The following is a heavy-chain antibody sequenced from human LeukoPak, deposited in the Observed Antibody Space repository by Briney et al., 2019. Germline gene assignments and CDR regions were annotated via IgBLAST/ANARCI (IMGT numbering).Heavy chain of an antibody. CDR2: ISYDGSNK. Sequence: GGSLRLSCAASGFTFSSYGTHWVRQAPGKGLEWVAVISYDGSNKYYADSVKVRFTISRDTSKNTLYLRMNSLRAEDTAVYYCAQGQRHGDHGGQIDCWGQGTLVTVHS. CDR3: AQGQRHGDHGGQIDC. CDR1: GFTFSSYG. D-gene: IGHD4-17*01. V-gene: IGHV3-30*18. J-gene: IGHJ4*02.